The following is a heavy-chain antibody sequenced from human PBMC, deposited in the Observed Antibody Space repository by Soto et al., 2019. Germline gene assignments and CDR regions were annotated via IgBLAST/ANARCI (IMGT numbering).Heavy chain of an antibody. CDR3: AKERVGSHVGALRYFDY. V-gene: IGHV3-23*01. J-gene: IGHJ4*02. D-gene: IGHD3-16*01. CDR1: GSTFSSYA. Sequence: GGSLRLSCAAYGSTFSSYAMSWVRQAPGKGLEWVSAISGSGGSTYYADSVKGRFTISRDNSKNTLYLQMNSLRAEDTAVYYCAKERVGSHVGALRYFDYWGQGTLVTVSS. CDR2: ISGSGGST.